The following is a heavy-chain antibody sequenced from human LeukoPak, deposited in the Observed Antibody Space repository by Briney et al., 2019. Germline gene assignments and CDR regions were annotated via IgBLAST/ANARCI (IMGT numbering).Heavy chain of an antibody. Sequence: GGSLRLSCAASGFTSSLYAMHWVRQAPGKGLEWVAFISSDESNKYYADSVKGRFTISRDNSKDTLYLQMNSLRDEDTAVYYCDPHDSSSHFWGQGTLVTVSS. J-gene: IGHJ4*02. V-gene: IGHV3-30-3*01. CDR1: GFTSSLYA. CDR3: DPHDSSSHF. CDR2: ISSDESNK. D-gene: IGHD6-6*01.